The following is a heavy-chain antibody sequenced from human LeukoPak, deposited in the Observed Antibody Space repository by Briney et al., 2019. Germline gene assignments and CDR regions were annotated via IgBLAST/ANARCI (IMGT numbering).Heavy chain of an antibody. CDR3: ARDRTDGYTDWYFDL. V-gene: IGHV4-61*05. CDR2: IYTSGST. D-gene: IGHD5-24*01. J-gene: IGHJ2*01. CDR1: GGSISSSSYY. Sequence: SETLSLTCTVSGGSISSSSYYWGWIRQPPGKGLEWIGRIYTSGSTNYNPSLKSRVTMSVDTSKNQFSLKLSSVTAADTAVYYCARDRTDGYTDWYFDLWGRGTLVTVSS.